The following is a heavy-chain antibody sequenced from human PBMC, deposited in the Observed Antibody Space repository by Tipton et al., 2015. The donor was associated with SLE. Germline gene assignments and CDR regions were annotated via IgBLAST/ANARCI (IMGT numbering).Heavy chain of an antibody. Sequence: SLRLSCAASGFTFSSYAMHWVRQAPGKGLEWVAVISYDGSNKYYADSVKGRFTISRDNSKNTLYLQMNSLRAEDTAVYYCAKDYYDSSGYYYYWGQGTLVTVSS. CDR2: ISYDGSNK. CDR1: GFTFSSYA. V-gene: IGHV3-30-3*01. D-gene: IGHD3-22*01. J-gene: IGHJ4*02. CDR3: AKDYYDSSGYYYY.